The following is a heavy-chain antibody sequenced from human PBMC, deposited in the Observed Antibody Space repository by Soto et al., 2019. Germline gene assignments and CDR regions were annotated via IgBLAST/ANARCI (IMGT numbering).Heavy chain of an antibody. V-gene: IGHV1-69*12. CDR2: IIPIFGTA. CDR3: ATMTPDPTAYGMDV. D-gene: IGHD1-26*01. CDR1: GGTFSSYA. Sequence: QVQLVQSGAGVKKPGSSVKVSCKASGGTFSSYAISWVRQAPGQGLEWMGGIIPIFGTANYAQKFQGRVTITADESTSTAYMELSSLRSEDTAVYYCATMTPDPTAYGMDVWGQGTTVTVSS. J-gene: IGHJ6*02.